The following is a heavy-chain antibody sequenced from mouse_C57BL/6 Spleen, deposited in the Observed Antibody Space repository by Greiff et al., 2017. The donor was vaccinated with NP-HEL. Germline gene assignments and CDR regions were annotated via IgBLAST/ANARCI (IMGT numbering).Heavy chain of an antibody. Sequence: EVKLMESEGGLVQPGSSMKLSCTASGFTFSDYYMAWVRQVPEKGLEWVANINYDGSSTYYLDSLKSRFIISRDNAKNIQYLQMSSLKSEDTATYYCARESLYGNCFFDYWGQGTTLTVSS. CDR1: GFTFSDYY. D-gene: IGHD2-1*01. CDR2: INYDGSST. J-gene: IGHJ2*01. V-gene: IGHV5-16*01. CDR3: ARESLYGNCFFDY.